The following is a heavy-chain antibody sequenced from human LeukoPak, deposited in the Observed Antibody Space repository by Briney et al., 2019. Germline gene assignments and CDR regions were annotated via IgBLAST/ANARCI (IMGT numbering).Heavy chain of an antibody. V-gene: IGHV7-4-1*01. CDR1: GYTFTSYA. CDR2: INTNTGNP. CDR3: ASATVLKRLDY. Sequence: ASVKVSCKASGYTFTSYAMNWVRQAPGQGLEWMGWINTNTGNPTYAQGFTGRFVFSLDTSVSTAYLQIGSLKAEDTTVYYRASATVLKRLDYWGPGTLVTVSS. J-gene: IGHJ4*02. D-gene: IGHD4-23*01.